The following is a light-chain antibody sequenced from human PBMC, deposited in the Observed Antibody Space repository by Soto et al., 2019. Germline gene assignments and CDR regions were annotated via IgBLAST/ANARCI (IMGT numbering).Light chain of an antibody. J-gene: IGKJ4*01. V-gene: IGKV4-1*01. CDR1: QSLLFSTNNKNY. Sequence: DIVKTQSPDSLAVSPGERATFNCKSSQSLLFSTNNKNYLAWYQQKLGQPPKLLIYWASARESGVPDRFSGSGSETNFTLTISSLQAEDVAVYYCQQYFATPLPFGGGTRVEI. CDR3: QQYFATPLP. CDR2: WAS.